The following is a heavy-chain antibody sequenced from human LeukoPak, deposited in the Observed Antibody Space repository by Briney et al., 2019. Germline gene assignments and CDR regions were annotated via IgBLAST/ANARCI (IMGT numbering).Heavy chain of an antibody. CDR3: ARDLIVSFAYYYYMDV. D-gene: IGHD3-22*01. J-gene: IGHJ6*03. CDR1: GGSISSYY. Sequence: SETLSLTCTVSGGSISSYYWSWIRQPAGKGLESIGRIYTSGSTNYNPSLKSRVTMSVDTSKNQFSLKLSSVTAAGTAVYYCARDLIVSFAYYYYMDVWGKGTTVTVSS. CDR2: IYTSGST. V-gene: IGHV4-4*07.